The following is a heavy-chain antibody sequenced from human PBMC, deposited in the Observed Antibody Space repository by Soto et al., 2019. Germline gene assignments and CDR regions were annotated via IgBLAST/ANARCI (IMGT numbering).Heavy chain of an antibody. D-gene: IGHD6-13*01. V-gene: IGHV4-59*08. Sequence: PSETLSLTCTVSGGSISSSYWSWIRQPPGKGLERIGYIYDSGSTHYNWALKSRVTFSVDTSRNQFSLKLSSVTATDTAVYYCARHVRGWQLMLDNWGQGSLVTVSS. CDR2: IYDSGST. CDR3: ARHVRGWQLMLDN. CDR1: GGSISSSY. J-gene: IGHJ4*02.